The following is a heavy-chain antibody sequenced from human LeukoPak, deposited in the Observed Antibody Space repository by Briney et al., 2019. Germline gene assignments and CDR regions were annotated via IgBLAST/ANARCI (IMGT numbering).Heavy chain of an antibody. J-gene: IGHJ4*02. Sequence: GGSLRLSCAASGFTFSSYAMSWVRQAPGKGLEWVSAISGSGGRTYYADSVKGRFTISRDNSKNTLYLQMNSLRAEDTAVYYCAKSSLVLRFLEWFRVPFDYWGQGTLVTVSS. CDR2: ISGSGGRT. D-gene: IGHD3-3*01. CDR3: AKSSLVLRFLEWFRVPFDY. CDR1: GFTFSSYA. V-gene: IGHV3-23*01.